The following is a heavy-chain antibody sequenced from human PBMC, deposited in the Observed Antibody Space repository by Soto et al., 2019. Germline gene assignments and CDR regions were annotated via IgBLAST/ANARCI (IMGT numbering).Heavy chain of an antibody. CDR3: ARDWVGVSRTTVRHGALDI. Sequence: QVQLVQSGAEVKKPGSSVKVSCKASGGSFSTYGISWVRQAPGQGLEWMGGFIPVFTTAKYAQKFQGRVSITADESTDTAYMELSSLRSEDTAVYFCARDWVGVSRTTVRHGALDIWVQGTVVTVSS. V-gene: IGHV1-69*01. CDR1: GGSFSTYG. J-gene: IGHJ3*02. CDR2: FIPVFTTA. D-gene: IGHD4-17*01.